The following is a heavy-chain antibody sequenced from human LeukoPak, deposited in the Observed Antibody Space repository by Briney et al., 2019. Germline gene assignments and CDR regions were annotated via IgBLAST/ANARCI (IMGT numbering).Heavy chain of an antibody. CDR3: ARDPYFGELSPHVYYWYMDV. Sequence: GGSLRLSCAASGFTFNSYHMNWVRQAPGKGLEWVSSITSSSSYTYYAESVKGRFTISRDNAENSLYLQMNSLRAEDTAVYYCARDPYFGELSPHVYYWYMDVWGKGTTVTISS. CDR1: GFTFNSYH. D-gene: IGHD3-10*01. V-gene: IGHV3-21*01. CDR2: ITSSSSYT. J-gene: IGHJ6*03.